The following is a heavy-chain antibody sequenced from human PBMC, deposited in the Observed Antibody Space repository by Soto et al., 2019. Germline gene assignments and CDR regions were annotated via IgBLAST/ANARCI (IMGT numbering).Heavy chain of an antibody. CDR2: INPSGGST. CDR1: GYTFTSYY. J-gene: IGHJ4*02. V-gene: IGHV1-46*01. CDR3: ARGPKLDTAMVTPFDY. Sequence: ASVKVSCKASGYTFTSYYMHWLRQAPRQGLEWMGIINPSGGSTSYAQKFQGRVTMTRDTSTSTVHMELSSLRSEDTAVYYCARGPKLDTAMVTPFDYWGQGTLVIVSS. D-gene: IGHD5-18*01.